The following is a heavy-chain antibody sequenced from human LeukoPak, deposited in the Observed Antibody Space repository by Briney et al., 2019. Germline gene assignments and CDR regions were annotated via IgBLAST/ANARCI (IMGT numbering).Heavy chain of an antibody. J-gene: IGHJ6*02. Sequence: GGSLRLSCAASGFSFSRYAMHWVRQAPGKGLEWVAVISYDGSNKFYADSVKGRFTISRDNSKNTLYLQMNSLRADDTAVYYCARDRRVNYYYGMDVWGQGSTVTVSS. V-gene: IGHV3-30-3*01. D-gene: IGHD6-6*01. CDR1: GFSFSRYA. CDR2: ISYDGSNK. CDR3: ARDRRVNYYYGMDV.